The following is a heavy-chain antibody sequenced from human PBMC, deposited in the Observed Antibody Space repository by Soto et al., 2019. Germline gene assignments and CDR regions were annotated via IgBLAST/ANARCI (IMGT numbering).Heavy chain of an antibody. J-gene: IGHJ6*03. CDR2: IYYSGST. D-gene: IGHD3-3*01. Sequence: SETLSLTCTVSGGSISSSSYYWGWIRQPPGKGLEWIGSIYYSGSTYYNPSLKSRVTISVDTSKNQFSLKLSSVTAADTAVYYCASFWSVYYFKTGNDYYYYYMDVWGKGTTVTVSS. V-gene: IGHV4-39*01. CDR1: GGSISSSSYY. CDR3: ASFWSVYYFKTGNDYYYYYMDV.